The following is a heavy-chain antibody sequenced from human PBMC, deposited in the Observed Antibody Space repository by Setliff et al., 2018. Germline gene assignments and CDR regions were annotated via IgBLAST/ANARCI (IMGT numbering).Heavy chain of an antibody. Sequence: GESLKISCKGSGYSFSNFWIGWVRQMHGKGLEWMGTIYPGNADTRYSPSFQGQVTISTDTSINTDFLQWNNLKASDTAVYYCARRGERFFNWFDPWGQGTLVTVSS. CDR1: GYSFSNFW. CDR3: ARRGERFFNWFDP. CDR2: IYPGNADT. J-gene: IGHJ5*02. D-gene: IGHD2-21*01. V-gene: IGHV5-51*01.